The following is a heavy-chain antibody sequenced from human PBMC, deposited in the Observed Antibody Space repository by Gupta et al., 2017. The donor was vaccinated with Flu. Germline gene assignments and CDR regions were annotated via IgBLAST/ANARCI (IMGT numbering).Heavy chain of an antibody. J-gene: IGHJ6*02. CDR3: ARVGYWAYYYYYGMDV. D-gene: IGHD2-8*02. Sequence: YYWSWIRQPPGKGLEWIGEINHSGSTNYNPSLKSRVTISVDTSKNQFSLKLSSVTAADTAVYYCARVGYWAYYYYYGMDVWGQGTTVTVSS. V-gene: IGHV4-34*01. CDR2: INHSGST. CDR1: YY.